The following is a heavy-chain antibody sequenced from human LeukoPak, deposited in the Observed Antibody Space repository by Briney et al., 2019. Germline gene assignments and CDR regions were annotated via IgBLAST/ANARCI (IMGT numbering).Heavy chain of an antibody. CDR3: ARAAVTTGSTETFDP. CDR2: INPNSGVT. J-gene: IGHJ5*02. CDR1: GYTFTGYY. V-gene: IGHV1-2*02. Sequence: ASVKVSCKASGYTFTGYYLHWLRQAPGQGLEWMGWINPNSGVTNYAETFQGRVTLTTHTSISTAYLELNRLTSDDTAVYYCARAAVTTGSTETFDPWGQGTLVTISS. D-gene: IGHD1-1*01.